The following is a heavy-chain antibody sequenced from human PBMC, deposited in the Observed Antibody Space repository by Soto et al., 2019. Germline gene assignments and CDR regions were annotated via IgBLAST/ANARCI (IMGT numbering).Heavy chain of an antibody. V-gene: IGHV3-33*08. D-gene: IGHD2-2*01. CDR1: GFTVSSNY. Sequence: PGGSLRLSCAASGFTVSSNYMSWVRQAPGKGLEWVAVIWYDGSNKYYADSVKGRFTISRDNSKNTLYLQMNSLRAEDTAVYYCARDIGMPRNWFDPWGQGTLVTVSS. J-gene: IGHJ5*02. CDR2: IWYDGSNK. CDR3: ARDIGMPRNWFDP.